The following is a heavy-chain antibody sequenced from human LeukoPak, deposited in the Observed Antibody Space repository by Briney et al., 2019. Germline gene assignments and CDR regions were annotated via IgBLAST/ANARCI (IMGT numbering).Heavy chain of an antibody. V-gene: IGHV1-69*05. D-gene: IGHD3-9*01. CDR3: ARLGVGYDIQHWFDP. CDR2: IIPIFGTA. Sequence: SVKVSCKASGGTFSYAISWVRQAPGQGLEWMGGIIPIFGTADYAQQFQGRVTMTTDESRSTAYMELSSLRSDDTAVYYCARLGVGYDIQHWFDPWRQGTLVTVSS. CDR1: GGTFSYA. J-gene: IGHJ5*02.